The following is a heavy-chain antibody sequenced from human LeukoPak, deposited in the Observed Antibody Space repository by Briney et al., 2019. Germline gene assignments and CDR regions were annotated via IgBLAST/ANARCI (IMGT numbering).Heavy chain of an antibody. Sequence: SETLSLTCAVYGGSFVGYYWSWIRQPPGKGLGWIGEINHSGSTNYNPSLKSRVTISVDTSKNQFSLKLSSVAAADTAVYYCARGTEGVVVPVLFDYRGQGTLVTVSS. J-gene: IGHJ4*02. CDR3: ARGTEGVVVPVLFDY. CDR1: GGSFVGYY. V-gene: IGHV4-34*01. D-gene: IGHD2-2*01. CDR2: INHSGST.